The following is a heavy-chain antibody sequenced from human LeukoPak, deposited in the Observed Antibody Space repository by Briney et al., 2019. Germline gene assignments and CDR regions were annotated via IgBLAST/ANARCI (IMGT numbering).Heavy chain of an antibody. D-gene: IGHD5-18*01. CDR3: ARERYSYGHLYYFDY. J-gene: IGHJ4*02. CDR2: IWYDGSNK. Sequence: GGSLRLSCAASGFTFSSYGMHWVRQAPGKGLEWVAVIWYDGSNKYYADSVKGRFTSSRDNSKNPLYLQMNSLSAEDTAVYYCARERYSYGHLYYFDYWGQGTLVTVSS. V-gene: IGHV3-33*01. CDR1: GFTFSSYG.